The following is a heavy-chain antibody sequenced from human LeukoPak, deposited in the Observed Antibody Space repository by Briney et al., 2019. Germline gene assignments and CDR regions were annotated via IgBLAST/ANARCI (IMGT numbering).Heavy chain of an antibody. CDR1: GFTFGSYS. V-gene: IGHV3-21*01. D-gene: IGHD6-13*01. J-gene: IGHJ5*02. CDR2: ISSSSSYI. CDR3: AREQAGTESWFDP. Sequence: GGSLRLSCAASGFTFGSYSMNWVRQAPGKGLEWVSSISSSSSYIYYADSVKGRFTISRDNAKNSLYLQMNSLRAEDTAVYYCAREQAGTESWFDPWGQGTLVTVSS.